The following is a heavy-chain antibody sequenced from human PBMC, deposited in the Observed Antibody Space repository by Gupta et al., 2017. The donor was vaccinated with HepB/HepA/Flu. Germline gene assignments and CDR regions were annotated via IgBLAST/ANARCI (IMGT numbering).Heavy chain of an antibody. CDR1: GYTFTSYG. Sequence: QVQLVQSGAEVKKPGASVKVSCKASGYTFTSYGISWVRQAPGQGLEWMGWISAYNGNTNYAQKLQGRVTMTTDTSTSTAYMELRSLRSDDTAVYYCAREGAFIEPAAPAANYYYYYYMDVWGKGTTVTVSS. V-gene: IGHV1-18*01. J-gene: IGHJ6*03. D-gene: IGHD2-2*01. CDR2: ISAYNGNT. CDR3: AREGAFIEPAAPAANYYYYYYMDV.